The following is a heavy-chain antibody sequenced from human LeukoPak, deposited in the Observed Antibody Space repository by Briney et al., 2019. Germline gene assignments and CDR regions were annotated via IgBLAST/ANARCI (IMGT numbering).Heavy chain of an antibody. J-gene: IGHJ4*02. CDR1: GLPFSSYA. V-gene: IGHV3-23*01. CDR3: AKDGRYSSSWYWDY. CDR2: ISGSGGST. D-gene: IGHD6-13*01. Sequence: PGGSLRLFCAASGLPFSSYAMRGPPHATGKGLEWVTAISGSGGSTYYADSVKGRFTISRDNSKNTLYLQMNSLRAEDTAVYYCAKDGRYSSSWYWDYWGQGTLVTVSS.